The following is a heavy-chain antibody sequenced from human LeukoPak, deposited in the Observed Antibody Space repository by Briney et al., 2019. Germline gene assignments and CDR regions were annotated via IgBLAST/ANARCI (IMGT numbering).Heavy chain of an antibody. CDR2: IYTSGST. CDR3: ARGGGNGGGWVGHYYYMDV. CDR1: GGSISSYY. D-gene: IGHD4-23*01. Sequence: SETLSLTCTVSGGSISSYYWSWIRQPAGKGLEWIGRIYTSGSTNYNPSLKSRVTMSVDTSKNQFSLKLSSVTAADTAVYYCARGGGNGGGWVGHYYYMDVWGKGTTVTVSS. V-gene: IGHV4-4*07. J-gene: IGHJ6*03.